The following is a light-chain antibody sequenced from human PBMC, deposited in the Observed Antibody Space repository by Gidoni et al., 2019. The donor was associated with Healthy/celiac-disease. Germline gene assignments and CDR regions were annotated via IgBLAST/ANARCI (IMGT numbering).Light chain of an antibody. CDR1: SSDVGGYNY. V-gene: IGLV2-14*01. J-gene: IGLJ3*02. Sequence: QSALPQPASVSGSPGQSITISCTGTSSDVGGYNYVSWYQQHPGKAPKLMIYEVSNRPSGVSNRFSGSKSGNTASLTISGLQAEDEADYYCSSHTSSSTRGVFGGGTKLTVL. CDR2: EVS. CDR3: SSHTSSSTRGV.